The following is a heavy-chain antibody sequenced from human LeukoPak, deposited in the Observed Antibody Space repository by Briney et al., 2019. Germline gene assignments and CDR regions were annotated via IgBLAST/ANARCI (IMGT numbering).Heavy chain of an antibody. CDR1: GFTFSMYA. V-gene: IGHV3-23*01. Sequence: GGSLRLSCAASGFTFSMYAMGWVRQAPGKGLEWFSAMTDNGGDTYYADSVKGRFTISRDNSKNTLDLQMSSLRVEDTAVYYCAKGSASSRPYYFDYWGQGALVTVSS. CDR3: AKGSASSRPYYFDY. D-gene: IGHD2-15*01. J-gene: IGHJ4*02. CDR2: MTDNGGDT.